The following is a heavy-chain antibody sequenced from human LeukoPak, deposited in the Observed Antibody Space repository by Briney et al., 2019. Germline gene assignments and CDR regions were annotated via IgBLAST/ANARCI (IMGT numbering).Heavy chain of an antibody. CDR1: GFTFSSYA. Sequence: PGGSLRLSCAASGFTFSSYAMSWVRQAPGEGRECVSAISGSGGSTYYADSVKGRFTISRDNYKNTLYLQMNSLRAEDTAVYYCAKDFWRRSPLVATIPDAYWGQGTLVTVSS. V-gene: IGHV3-23*01. D-gene: IGHD5-12*01. CDR2: ISGSGGST. J-gene: IGHJ4*02. CDR3: AKDFWRRSPLVATIPDAY.